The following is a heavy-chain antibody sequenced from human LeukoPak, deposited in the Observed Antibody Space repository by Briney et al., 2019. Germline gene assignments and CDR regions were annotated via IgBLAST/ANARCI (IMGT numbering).Heavy chain of an antibody. CDR3: ARGGEVGATSAFDY. V-gene: IGHV3-30-3*01. CDR2: ISYDGSNK. J-gene: IGHJ4*02. CDR1: GFTFSSYA. D-gene: IGHD1-26*01. Sequence: GGSLRLSCAASGFTFSSYAMHWVRQAPGKGLEWVAVISYDGSNKYYADSVKGRFTISRDNSKNTLYLQMNSLRAEDTAVYYCARGGEVGATSAFDYWGQGTLVTVSS.